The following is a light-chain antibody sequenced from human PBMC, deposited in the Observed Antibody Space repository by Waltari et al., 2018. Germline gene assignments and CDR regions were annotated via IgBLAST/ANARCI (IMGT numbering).Light chain of an antibody. Sequence: QFVLSQSPSASGTPGQRVTIPRSGRSPHIGRTTVDWYQKPPGTPPKLLISPNNQRPSGVPYHFPGPKSGTSTSWAMSVHQSEDGADYYCAAWDDRLTGRYVFGTGTTVTVL. CDR1: SPHIGRTT. V-gene: IGLV1-44*01. J-gene: IGLJ1*01. CDR2: PNN. CDR3: AAWDDRLTGRYV.